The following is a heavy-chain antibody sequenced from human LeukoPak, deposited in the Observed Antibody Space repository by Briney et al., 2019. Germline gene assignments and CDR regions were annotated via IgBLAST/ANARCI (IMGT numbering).Heavy chain of an antibody. D-gene: IGHD5-18*01. CDR3: AKGNGYSYGRYYFDY. CDR2: ITASGGNT. Sequence: GGSLRLSCAASGFTFSSYAMGWVSQAPGKGLEWVSAITASGGNTYYADSVKGRFTISRDNSKNTLYLQVNSLRAEDTAVYYCAKGNGYSYGRYYFDYWGQGTLVTVSS. V-gene: IGHV3-23*01. CDR1: GFTFSSYA. J-gene: IGHJ4*02.